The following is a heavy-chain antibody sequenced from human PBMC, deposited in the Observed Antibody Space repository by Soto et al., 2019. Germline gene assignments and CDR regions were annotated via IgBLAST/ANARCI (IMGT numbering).Heavy chain of an antibody. CDR3: ARLPETSGYSWSSWFDP. CDR1: GYTFTSYD. V-gene: IGHV1-8*01. Sequence: QVQLVQSGAEVKKPGASVKVSCKASGYTFTSYDINWVRQATGQGLEWMGWMNPNSGNTVYAQKFQGRGTMTRNTSIRTADMELSSLRTEDTAVYYCARLPETSGYSWSSWFDPWGQGTLVTVSS. D-gene: IGHD3-22*01. J-gene: IGHJ5*02. CDR2: MNPNSGNT.